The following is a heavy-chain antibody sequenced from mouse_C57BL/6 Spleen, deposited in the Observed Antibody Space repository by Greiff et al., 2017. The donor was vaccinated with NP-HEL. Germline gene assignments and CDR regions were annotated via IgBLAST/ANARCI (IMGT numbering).Heavy chain of an antibody. D-gene: IGHD1-1*01. V-gene: IGHV1-80*01. J-gene: IGHJ2*01. CDR1: GYAFSSYW. Sequence: VQLQQSGAELVKPGASVKISCKASGYAFSSYWMNWVKQRPGKGLEWIGQIYPGDGDTNYNGKFKGKATLTADKSSSTAYRQLSSLTSEDSAVYFCARSYYYGAFDYWGQGTTLTVSS. CDR2: IYPGDGDT. CDR3: ARSYYYGAFDY.